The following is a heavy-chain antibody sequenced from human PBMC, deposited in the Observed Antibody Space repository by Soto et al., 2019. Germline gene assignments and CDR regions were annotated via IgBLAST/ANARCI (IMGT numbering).Heavy chain of an antibody. CDR3: ARRQYYDFWSGYSDY. CDR2: ISAYNGNT. D-gene: IGHD3-3*01. J-gene: IGHJ4*02. Sequence: ASVKVSCKASGYTFTSYGISWVRQAPGQGLEWMGWISAYNGNTNYAQKLQGRVTMTTDTSTSTAYMELRSLRSDDTAVYYCARRQYYDFWSGYSDYWGQGTLVTVSS. CDR1: GYTFTSYG. V-gene: IGHV1-18*01.